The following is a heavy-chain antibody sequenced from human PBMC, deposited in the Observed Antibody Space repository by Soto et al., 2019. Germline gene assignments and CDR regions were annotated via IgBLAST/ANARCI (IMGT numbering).Heavy chain of an antibody. Sequence: GGSLRLSCAASGFTFSSYSMNWVRQAPGKGLEWVSYISSSSSTIYYADSVKGRFTISRDNAKNSLYLQMNSLRDEDTAVYYCARDHDDSSGYSNTRFDYWGQGTLVTVSS. CDR3: ARDHDDSSGYSNTRFDY. CDR2: ISSSSSTI. CDR1: GFTFSSYS. J-gene: IGHJ4*02. D-gene: IGHD3-22*01. V-gene: IGHV3-48*02.